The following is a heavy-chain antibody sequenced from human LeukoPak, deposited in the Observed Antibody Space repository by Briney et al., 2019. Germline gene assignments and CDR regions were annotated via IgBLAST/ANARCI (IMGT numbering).Heavy chain of an antibody. CDR1: GGSISSGDYY. CDR2: IYYSGST. D-gene: IGHD1/OR15-1a*01. J-gene: IGHJ6*02. Sequence: SETLSLTCTVSGGSISSGDYYWSWIRQPPGKGLEWIGYIYYSGSTYYNPSLKSRVTISVDTSKNQFSLKLSSVTAADTAVYYGARENTDYYYGMDVWGQGTPVPVSS. CDR3: ARENTDYYYGMDV. V-gene: IGHV4-30-4*01.